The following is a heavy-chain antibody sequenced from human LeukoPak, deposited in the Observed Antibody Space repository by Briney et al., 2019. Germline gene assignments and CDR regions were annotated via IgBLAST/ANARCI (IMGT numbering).Heavy chain of an antibody. Sequence: ASVKVSCTASGGTFSSYAISWVRQAPGQGLEWMGGIIPIFGTANYAQKFQGRVTITADKSTSTAYMELSSLRSEDTAVYYCARAPIEAMVRGVLDYWGQGTLVTVSS. CDR2: IIPIFGTA. CDR3: ARAPIEAMVRGVLDY. J-gene: IGHJ4*02. CDR1: GGTFSSYA. D-gene: IGHD3-10*01. V-gene: IGHV1-69*06.